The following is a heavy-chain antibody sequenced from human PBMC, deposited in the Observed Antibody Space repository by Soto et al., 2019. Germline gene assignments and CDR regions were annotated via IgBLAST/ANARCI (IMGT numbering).Heavy chain of an antibody. D-gene: IGHD1-26*01. CDR2: ISGSGGST. J-gene: IGHJ4*02. V-gene: IGHV3-23*01. CDR1: GFTFSSYA. Sequence: GGSLRLSCAASGFTFSSYAMSWVRQAPGKGLEWVSAISGSGGSTYYADSVKGRFTISRDNSKNTLYLQMNSLRAEDTAVYYCAKVSGSYEVILEVNFDYWGQGTLVTVSS. CDR3: AKVSGSYEVILEVNFDY.